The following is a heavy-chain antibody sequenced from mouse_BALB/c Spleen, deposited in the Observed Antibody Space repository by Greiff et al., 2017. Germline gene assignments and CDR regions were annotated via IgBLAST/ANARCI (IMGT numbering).Heavy chain of an antibody. V-gene: IGHV2-6-7*01. J-gene: IGHJ3*01. D-gene: IGHD1-1*01. CDR1: GFSLTGYG. CDR3: ARGRGGYGPAWFAY. Sequence: VKLMESGPGLVAPSQSLSITCTVSGFSLTGYGVNWVRQPPGKGLEWLGMIWGDGSTDYNSALKSRLSISKDNSKSQVFLKMNSLQTDDTARYYCARGRGGYGPAWFAYWGQGTLVTVSA. CDR2: IWGDGST.